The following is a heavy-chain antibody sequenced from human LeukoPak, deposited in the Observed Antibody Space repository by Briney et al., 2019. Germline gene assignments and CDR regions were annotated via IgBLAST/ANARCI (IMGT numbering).Heavy chain of an antibody. V-gene: IGHV3-48*02. CDR3: ARDFSRPGY. D-gene: IGHD2/OR15-2a*01. CDR2: ISISSAA. CDR1: GFTFSSYT. J-gene: IGHJ4*02. Sequence: GGSLRLPCAASGFTFSSYTKNWVRQAPGKGLEWVSSISISSAAYYADSVKGRFTISRDNAKNSLYLQMNSLTDEDTAVYYCARDFSRPGYWGQGTLVTVSS.